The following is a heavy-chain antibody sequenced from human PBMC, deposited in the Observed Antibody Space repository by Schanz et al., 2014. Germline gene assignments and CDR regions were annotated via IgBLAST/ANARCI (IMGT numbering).Heavy chain of an antibody. CDR2: IYYSGST. J-gene: IGHJ4*02. CDR1: GGSISRHY. V-gene: IGHV4-59*11. Sequence: VQLQQSGPGLVKPSDTLSLTCTVSGGSISRHYWSWIRQPPGKGLEWIGYIYYSGSTYYNPSLKSRVTISVDTSKTQFSLMLGSVTAADTAVYYCARAAGPVDYWGQGTLVTVSS. CDR3: ARAAGPVDY. D-gene: IGHD6-13*01.